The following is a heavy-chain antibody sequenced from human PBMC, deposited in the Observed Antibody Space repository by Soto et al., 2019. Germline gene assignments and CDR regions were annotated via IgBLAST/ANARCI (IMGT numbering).Heavy chain of an antibody. V-gene: IGHV1-8*01. J-gene: IGHJ4*02. Sequence: ASVKVSCKASGSTFSTLDLNWVRQAPGQGLDWMGWMHANTGLTGHAQKFQGRLSMTRDTSISTAYMELSSLRADDTAVYYCARHIFGQGFISWGQGTLVTVSS. CDR1: GSTFSTLD. D-gene: IGHD3-10*01. CDR2: MHANTGLT. CDR3: ARHIFGQGFIS.